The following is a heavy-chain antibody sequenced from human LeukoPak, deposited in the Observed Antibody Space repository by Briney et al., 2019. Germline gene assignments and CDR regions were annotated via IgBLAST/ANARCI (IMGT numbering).Heavy chain of an antibody. CDR1: GGSFGHY. V-gene: IGHV4-34*01. CDR2: INDGGST. J-gene: IGHJ4*02. CDR3: AREGRDGSRYYFDS. D-gene: IGHD3-10*01. Sequence: SETLSLTCAVYGGSFGHYWNWIRQSPGKGLEWIGEINDGGSTNYNPSLKSQVTMSVDTSKNQFSLKVRSVTAADTAVYYCAREGRDGSRYYFDSWGRGTPVTVSS.